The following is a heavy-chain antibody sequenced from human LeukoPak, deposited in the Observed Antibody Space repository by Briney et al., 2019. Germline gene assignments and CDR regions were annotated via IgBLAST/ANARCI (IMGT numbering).Heavy chain of an antibody. Sequence: PGGSLRLSCAASGIAFRNYGIHWVRQAPGRGLEWVAVVSSDGGTVYYTDSVKGRFSISRDNSKHTVQLQMNSLRGEDSAVYYCAKEGTAGLPDQFAFDMWGRGTMVTVAS. V-gene: IGHV3-30*18. D-gene: IGHD1-7*01. J-gene: IGHJ3*02. CDR3: AKEGTAGLPDQFAFDM. CDR1: GIAFRNYG. CDR2: VSSDGGTV.